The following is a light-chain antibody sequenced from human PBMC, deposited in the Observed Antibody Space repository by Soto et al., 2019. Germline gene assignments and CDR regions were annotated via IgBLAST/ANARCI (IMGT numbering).Light chain of an antibody. V-gene: IGKV3-20*01. Sequence: TLSFRASQSVSSGYLAWYQQKPGQAPSLLIYASSNRATGIPDRFSGSASGTDFTLTINRLEPEDFAVYCCQLYGISPHFGQGTRLEIK. CDR2: ASS. CDR3: QLYGISPH. J-gene: IGKJ5*01. CDR1: QSVSSGY.